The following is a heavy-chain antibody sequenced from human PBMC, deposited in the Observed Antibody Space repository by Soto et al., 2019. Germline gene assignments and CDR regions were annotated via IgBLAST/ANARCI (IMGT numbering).Heavy chain of an antibody. V-gene: IGHV3-30*18. CDR1: GFTFSTYG. CDR3: AKSSVATGTGDFQL. D-gene: IGHD5-12*01. J-gene: IGHJ1*01. Sequence: QVQLVESGGGVVQPGRSLRLSCAASGFTFSTYGMHWVRQAPGKGLEWVAVISYDGSNKYYADSVKGRFTISRDNSKNTLYLQMDSLRAEDAAVYYCAKSSVATGTGDFQLWGQGTLVTVSS. CDR2: ISYDGSNK.